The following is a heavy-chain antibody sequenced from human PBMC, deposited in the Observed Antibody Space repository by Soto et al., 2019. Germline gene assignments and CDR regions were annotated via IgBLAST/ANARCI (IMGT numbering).Heavy chain of an antibody. D-gene: IGHD2-15*01. J-gene: IGHJ4*02. V-gene: IGHV3-64D*06. CDR2: ISSNGGST. Sequence: XGSLRLTSSASGFTFSSYTMHWVRQAPGKGLEYVSAISSNGGSTYYADSVKGRFTISRDNSKNTLYLQMSSLRAEDTAVYYCVPLVVVAATPDDWGQGTLVTVSS. CDR3: VPLVVVAATPDD. CDR1: GFTFSSYT.